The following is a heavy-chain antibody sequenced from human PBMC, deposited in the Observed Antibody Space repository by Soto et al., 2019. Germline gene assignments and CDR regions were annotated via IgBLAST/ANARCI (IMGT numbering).Heavy chain of an antibody. D-gene: IGHD2-15*01. Sequence: SETLSLTCAVYGGSFSGYYWSWIRQPPGKGLEWIGEINHSGSTNYNPSPKSRSTISVDTSKNQFSLKLSSVTAADTAVYYCARGRDPNCSGGSCYSDFLYYWGQGTLVTVSS. J-gene: IGHJ4*02. V-gene: IGHV4-34*01. CDR2: INHSGST. CDR3: ARGRDPNCSGGSCYSDFLYY. CDR1: GGSFSGYY.